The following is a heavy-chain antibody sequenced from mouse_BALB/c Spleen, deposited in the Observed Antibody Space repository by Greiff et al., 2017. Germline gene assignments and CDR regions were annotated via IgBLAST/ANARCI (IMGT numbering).Heavy chain of an antibody. J-gene: IGHJ4*01. CDR3: ARSSTGTSYYYAMDY. Sequence: QVQLKQSGPELVRPGVSVKISCKGSGYTITDYAMHWVKQSHAKSLEWIGVISTYYGNTNYNQKFKGKATMTVDKSSSTAYMELARLTSEDSAIYYCARSSTGTSYYYAMDYWGQGTSVTVSS. CDR1: GYTITDYA. V-gene: IGHV1-67*01. CDR2: ISTYYGNT. D-gene: IGHD4-1*02.